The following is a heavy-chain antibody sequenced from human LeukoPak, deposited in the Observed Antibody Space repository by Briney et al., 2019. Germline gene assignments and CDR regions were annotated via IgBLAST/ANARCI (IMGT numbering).Heavy chain of an antibody. Sequence: GSLRLSCAASGFTFSSYSMNWVRQAPGKGLEWVSSISSSSSYIYYADSVKGRFTISRDNAKNSLYLQMNSLRAEDTAVYYCARDRSIEDAFDIWGQGTMVTVSS. CDR2: ISSSSSYI. V-gene: IGHV3-21*01. J-gene: IGHJ3*02. CDR1: GFTFSSYS. D-gene: IGHD3-3*02. CDR3: ARDRSIEDAFDI.